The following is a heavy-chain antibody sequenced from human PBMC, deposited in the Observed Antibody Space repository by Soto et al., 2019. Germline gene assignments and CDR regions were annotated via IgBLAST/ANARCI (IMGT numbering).Heavy chain of an antibody. CDR2: IHPSGDT. J-gene: IGHJ1*01. CDR3: VRGYCTTSPCSGDFQF. D-gene: IGHD2-15*01. CDR1: GYKFTTDF. V-gene: IGHV1-46*01. Sequence: ASVKVSCKASGYKFTTDFIHWVRKAPGKGLEWMGMIHPSGDTGYAQKFRGRVTMTIDTSTTTAYMELRNLTSEDTAVYFSVRGYCTTSPCSGDFQFWGQGTLVTVSS.